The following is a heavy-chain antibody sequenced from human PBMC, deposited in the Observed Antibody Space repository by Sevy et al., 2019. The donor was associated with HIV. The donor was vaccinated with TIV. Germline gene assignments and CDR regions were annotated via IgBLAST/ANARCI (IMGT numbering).Heavy chain of an antibody. CDR1: GYTFTSYD. V-gene: IGHV1-8*01. Sequence: ASVKVSCKASGYTFTSYDINWVRQATGQGLEWMGWMNPNSGNTGYAQKFQGRVTMTRNTSINTAYMELSSLRSEDTAVYYCARKYYDRSGYYVGYWGQGTLVTVSS. CDR3: ARKYYDRSGYYVGY. J-gene: IGHJ4*02. CDR2: MNPNSGNT. D-gene: IGHD3-22*01.